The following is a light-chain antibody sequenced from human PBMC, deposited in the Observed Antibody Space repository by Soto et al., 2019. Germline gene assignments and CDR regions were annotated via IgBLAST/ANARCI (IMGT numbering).Light chain of an antibody. CDR1: QSISTY. CDR2: GAS. Sequence: VYVTPYQSSLSASVADRVTITFRASQSISTYLKWYQQKQGTAPKLLIYGASSLQCGVPSRFSGSGSGTDFTLTISGLQPEDCATYFCQPTYLARTFGEGTKVDIK. V-gene: IGKV1-39*01. J-gene: IGKJ1*01. CDR3: QPTYLART.